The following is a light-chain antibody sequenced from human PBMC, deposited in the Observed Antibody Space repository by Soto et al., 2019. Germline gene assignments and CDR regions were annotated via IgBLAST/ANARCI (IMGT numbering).Light chain of an antibody. CDR1: SNDVGAYNS. CDR3: ASDAGRDNDV. CDR2: EVT. Sequence: QSALTQPPSASGSPGQSVTISCTGSSNDVGAYNSVSWYQQHPGKAPRLIIYEVTKRTSRVPDRFSGSKSANTASVTVAGLQAVDEVGYFCASDAGRDNDVFGSGTKLAVL. V-gene: IGLV2-8*01. J-gene: IGLJ1*01.